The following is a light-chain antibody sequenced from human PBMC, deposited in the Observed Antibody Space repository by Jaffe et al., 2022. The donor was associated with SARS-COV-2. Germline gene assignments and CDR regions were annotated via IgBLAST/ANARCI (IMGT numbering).Light chain of an antibody. J-gene: IGKJ1*01. Sequence: DVVMSQSPLSLPVTLGQPASISCRSSQSLVHSDGNTYLQWYQQRPGQSPRRLIYTVSKRDSGVPDRFSGSGSATDFTLKISRVEADDVGVYYCMQGTHWPPWTFGQGTKVEIK. CDR3: MQGTHWPPWT. V-gene: IGKV2-30*02. CDR1: QSLVHSDGNTY. CDR2: TVS.